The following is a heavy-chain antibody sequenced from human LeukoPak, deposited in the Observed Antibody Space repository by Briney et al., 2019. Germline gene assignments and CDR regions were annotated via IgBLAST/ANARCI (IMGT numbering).Heavy chain of an antibody. V-gene: IGHV3-23*01. CDR3: AKVVTGYYYYGMDV. CDR2: ISGSGGST. CDR1: GFTFSSYA. Sequence: GGSLRLSCAASGFTFSSYAMSWVRQAPGKGLEWVSAISGSGGSTYYADSVEGRFTISRDNSKNTLYLQMNSLRAEDTAVYYCAKVVTGYYYYGMDVWGQGTTVTVSS. J-gene: IGHJ6*02.